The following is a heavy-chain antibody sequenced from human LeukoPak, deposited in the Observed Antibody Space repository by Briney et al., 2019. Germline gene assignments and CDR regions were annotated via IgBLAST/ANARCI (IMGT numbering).Heavy chain of an antibody. V-gene: IGHV4-4*07. CDR1: GGSISSYY. CDR2: IYTTGST. D-gene: IGHD1-26*01. J-gene: IGHJ4*02. Sequence: PSETLSLTCTVSGGSISSYYWSWIRQPAGKGLEWIGRIYTTGSTNYNPSLKSRVTMSVDTSKNQFSLRLSSVTAADTAFYYWVGDRGSYPFTFDYWGQGTLVTVSS. CDR3: VGDRGSYPFTFDY.